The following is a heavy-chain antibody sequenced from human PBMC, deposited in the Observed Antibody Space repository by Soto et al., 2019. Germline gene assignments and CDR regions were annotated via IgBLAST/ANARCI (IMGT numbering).Heavy chain of an antibody. V-gene: IGHV3-30*18. J-gene: IGHJ6*02. CDR2: ISYDGSNK. D-gene: IGHD6-13*01. CDR1: GFTFSSYG. Sequence: GGSLRLSCAASGFTFSSYGMHWVRQAPGKGLEWVAVISYDGSNKYYADSVKGRFTISRDNSKNTLYLQMNSLRAEDTAVYYCAKNIAAALNMDVWGQGTTVTAP. CDR3: AKNIAAALNMDV.